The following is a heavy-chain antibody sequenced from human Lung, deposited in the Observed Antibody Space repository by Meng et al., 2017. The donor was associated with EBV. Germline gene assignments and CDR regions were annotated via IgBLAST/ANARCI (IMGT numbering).Heavy chain of an antibody. J-gene: IGHJ2*01. V-gene: IGHV1-2*06. CDR2: INPNSGGA. Sequence: QAQLVQSGAEVKKAGASVKVSCKASAYTFAGYYMHWVRQAPGQGLEWMGRINPNSGGANYAQKFQGRVTMTRDTSISTAYMELSRLRSDDTAVYYCAREGLVGDLRYFDLWGRGTLVTVSS. CDR1: AYTFAGYY. CDR3: AREGLVGDLRYFDL. D-gene: IGHD3-16*01.